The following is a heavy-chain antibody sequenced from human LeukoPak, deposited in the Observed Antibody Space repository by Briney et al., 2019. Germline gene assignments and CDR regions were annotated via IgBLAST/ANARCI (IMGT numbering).Heavy chain of an antibody. CDR2: MNPNSGNT. D-gene: IGHD6-13*01. V-gene: IGHV1-8*01. CDR3: ARFSQLAYSTDP. J-gene: IGHJ5*02. Sequence: ASVKVSCKASGYTFTSYDINWVRQATGQGLEWMGWMNPNSGNTGYAQKFQGRVTMTRNTSISTAYMELSSQRSEDTAVYYCARFSQLAYSTDPWGQGTLVTVSS. CDR1: GYTFTSYD.